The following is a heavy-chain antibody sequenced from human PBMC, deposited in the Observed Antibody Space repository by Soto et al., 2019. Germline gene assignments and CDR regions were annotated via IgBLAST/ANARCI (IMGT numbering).Heavy chain of an antibody. Sequence: GGSLRLSCTAYGLGVRNNYMSWVRQAPGMGLAWVSVIYNDGTTYYADSVKGRFTLSRDTSKNTLSLQMDSLRAEDTAVYYCVRPLPSGRNYGMDVWGQGTTVTVSS. D-gene: IGHD3-10*01. V-gene: IGHV3-53*01. CDR1: GLGVRNNY. J-gene: IGHJ6*02. CDR2: IYNDGTT. CDR3: VRPLPSGRNYGMDV.